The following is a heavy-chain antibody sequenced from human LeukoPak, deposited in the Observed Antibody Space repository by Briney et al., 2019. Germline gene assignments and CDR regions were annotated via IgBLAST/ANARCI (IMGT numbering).Heavy chain of an antibody. V-gene: IGHV3-49*03. CDR2: IRSKPYGGTT. CDR3: TRNIWCDY. CDR1: GFTFGDYA. D-gene: IGHD4/OR15-4a*01. J-gene: IGHJ4*02. Sequence: GGSLRLSCTASGFTFGDYAMSWFRQAPGKGLEWVGFIRSKPYGGTTEYAASVKGRFTISRDESKSIAYLQMHSLKTEDKAVYYCTRNIWCDYWGQGTLVTVSS.